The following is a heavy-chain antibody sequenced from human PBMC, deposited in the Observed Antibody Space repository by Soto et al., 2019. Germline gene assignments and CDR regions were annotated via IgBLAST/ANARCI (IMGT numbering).Heavy chain of an antibody. CDR1: GGSVSSGSYY. D-gene: IGHD6-6*01. CDR3: ARDLSIAARFFDP. J-gene: IGHJ5*02. CDR2: IYYSGST. Sequence: SETLSLTCTVSGGSVSSGSYYWSWIRQPPGKGLEWIGYIYYSGSTNYNPSLKSRVTISVDTSKNQFSLKLSSVTAADTAVYYCARDLSIAARFFDPWGQGTLVTVSS. V-gene: IGHV4-61*01.